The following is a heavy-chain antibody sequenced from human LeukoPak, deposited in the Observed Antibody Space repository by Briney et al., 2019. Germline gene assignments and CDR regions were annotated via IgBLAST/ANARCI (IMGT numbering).Heavy chain of an antibody. CDR2: INHSGST. J-gene: IGHJ5*02. CDR1: GGSFSGYY. V-gene: IGHV4-34*01. Sequence: SAPLSLTCAAYGGSFSGYYWSWIRQPPGKGLEWIGEINHSGSTNYNPSLKSRVTISVDTSKNQFSLKLSSVTAADTAVYYCASGIWFGELLPWGQGTLVTVSS. CDR3: ASGIWFGELLP. D-gene: IGHD3-10*01.